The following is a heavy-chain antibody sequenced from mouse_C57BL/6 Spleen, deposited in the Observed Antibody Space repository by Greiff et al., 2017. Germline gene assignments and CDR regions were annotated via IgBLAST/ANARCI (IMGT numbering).Heavy chain of an antibody. D-gene: IGHD2-4*01. Sequence: QVQLQQSGAELARPGASVKLSCKASGYTFTSYGISWVKQRPGQGLEWIGEIYPRSGNTYYNEKFKGKATLTADKSSSTAYMELRSLTSEDSAVYVCARGGGYDYDWYFDVWGTGTTVTVSS. J-gene: IGHJ1*03. CDR2: IYPRSGNT. CDR1: GYTFTSYG. V-gene: IGHV1-81*01. CDR3: ARGGGYDYDWYFDV.